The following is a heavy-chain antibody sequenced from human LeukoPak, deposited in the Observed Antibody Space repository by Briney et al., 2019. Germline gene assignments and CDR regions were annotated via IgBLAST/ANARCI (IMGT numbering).Heavy chain of an antibody. CDR1: GYHFTSYW. CDR2: IYPGDSDI. J-gene: IGHJ5*02. D-gene: IGHD4/OR15-4a*01. CDR3: ARHGATDWFDH. Sequence: GGSLQISCKGSGYHFTSYWIGWVRQVPGKGLGWMGIIYPGDSDIRYSPSFQGQVPISADKSISTAYLQWSSLKAADTAMYYCARHGATDWFDHWGQGTLVTVSS. V-gene: IGHV5-51*01.